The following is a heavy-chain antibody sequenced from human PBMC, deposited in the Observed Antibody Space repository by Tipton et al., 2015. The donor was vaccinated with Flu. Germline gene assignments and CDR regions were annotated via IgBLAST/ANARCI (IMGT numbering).Heavy chain of an antibody. D-gene: IGHD5-24*01. CDR1: GDSISSSSYY. J-gene: IGHJ6*02. CDR2: IYTSGST. CDR3: ARVDGTRGMDV. V-gene: IGHV4-61*02. Sequence: TLSLTCTVSGDSISSSSYYWNWIRQPAGKGLEWIGRIYTSGSTTYNPSLKSRITISIDTSKNQFSLKLSSVTAADTAVYYCARVDGTRGMDVWGQGTTVTVS.